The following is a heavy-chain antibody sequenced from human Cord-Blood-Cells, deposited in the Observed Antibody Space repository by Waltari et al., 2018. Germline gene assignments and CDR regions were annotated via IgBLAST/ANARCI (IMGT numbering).Heavy chain of an antibody. CDR1: GGAFSGYY. CDR3: ARVGYIVVVVAATPGWFVP. Sequence: QVQLEQWGAGLLKPSETLSLTCAVYGGAFSGYYWSWTRQPPGNGLEWVGEINHSGSTHYTPTLKCRVIRAVDPSKNQFSRELSSVIAADTAVYYCARVGYIVVVVAATPGWFVPWRQGTLVTVSS. D-gene: IGHD2-15*01. V-gene: IGHV4-34*01. J-gene: IGHJ5*02. CDR2: INHSGST.